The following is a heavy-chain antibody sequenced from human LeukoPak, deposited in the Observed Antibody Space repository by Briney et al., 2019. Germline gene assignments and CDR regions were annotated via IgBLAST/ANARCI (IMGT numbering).Heavy chain of an antibody. CDR1: GFTFSSYS. D-gene: IGHD5-24*01. CDR2: INQDGSQK. CDR3: ARDRYNSI. J-gene: IGHJ3*02. Sequence: GGSLRLSCAASGFTFSSYSMNWVRQAPGKGLEWVANINQDGSQKYYVDSVKGRFTISRDNAKNSVYLQMNSLRVEDTAIYYCARDRYNSIWGQGTMVTVSS. V-gene: IGHV3-7*03.